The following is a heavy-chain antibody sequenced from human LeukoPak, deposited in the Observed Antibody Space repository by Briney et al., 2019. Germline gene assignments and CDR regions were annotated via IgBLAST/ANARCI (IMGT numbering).Heavy chain of an antibody. CDR3: ARGHPRVETREKGDY. J-gene: IGHJ4*02. Sequence: TGGSLRLSCAASGFTFSSYWMHWVRHAPGKGLVWVSRINSDGGSTNYADSVKGRFTASRDNAKNTLYLQMNSLRAEDTAVYFCARGHPRVETREKGDYWGQGTLVTVSS. CDR2: INSDGGST. CDR1: GFTFSSYW. V-gene: IGHV3-74*01. D-gene: IGHD4-23*01.